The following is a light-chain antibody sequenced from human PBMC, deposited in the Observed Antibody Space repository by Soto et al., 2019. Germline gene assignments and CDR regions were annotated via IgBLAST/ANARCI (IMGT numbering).Light chain of an antibody. V-gene: IGKV3-20*01. CDR1: QSVSSSY. CDR3: HQYGSSSWT. J-gene: IGKJ1*01. CDR2: GAS. Sequence: EIVLTHSPGTLSLSPGERATLSFSASQSVSSSYLAWYQQKPGQAPRLLIYGASSRATGIPDRFSGSGSGTDFTLTISRLEPEDFAVYYCHQYGSSSWTFGQGTKVDIK.